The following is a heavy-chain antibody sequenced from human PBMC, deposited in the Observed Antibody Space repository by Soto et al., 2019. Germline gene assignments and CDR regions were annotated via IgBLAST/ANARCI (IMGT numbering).Heavy chain of an antibody. D-gene: IGHD5-12*01. V-gene: IGHV4-34*01. CDR3: ARVPGGYVVRRYGMDV. J-gene: IGHJ6*02. CDR1: GGSFSGYY. Sequence: SETLSLTCAVYGGSFSGYYWSWIRQPPGKGLEWIGEINHSGSTNYNPSLKSRVTISVDTSKNQFSLKLSSVTAADTAVYYCARVPGGYVVRRYGMDVWGQGTTVTVSS. CDR2: INHSGST.